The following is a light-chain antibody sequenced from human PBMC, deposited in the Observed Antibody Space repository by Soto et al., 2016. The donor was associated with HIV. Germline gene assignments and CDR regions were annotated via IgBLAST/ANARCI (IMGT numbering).Light chain of an antibody. Sequence: SYELTQPPSVSVSPGQTATITCSGDKLGNNYASWYQQKAGQSPVAVIYQNTRRPSEIPERFSGSNSGNTATLTISGTQSMDEADYYCQMWDGPTVVFGGGTKLSVL. J-gene: IGLJ2*01. CDR1: KLGNNY. CDR2: QNT. V-gene: IGLV3-1*01. CDR3: QMWDGPTVV.